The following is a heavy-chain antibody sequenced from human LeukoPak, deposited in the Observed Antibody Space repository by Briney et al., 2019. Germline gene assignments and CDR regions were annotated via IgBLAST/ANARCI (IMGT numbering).Heavy chain of an antibody. CDR3: ATRLTADSYEASDI. J-gene: IGHJ3*02. V-gene: IGHV3-21*06. D-gene: IGHD6-13*01. CDR1: GFTFSRFS. CDR2: ISSGSHHK. Sequence: GGSLRLSCAGSGFTFSRFSMIWVRQAPGKGLEWVASISSGSHHKYHADSVKGRFTVSRDNDKNSLFLQMNSLRAEDAALYYCATRLTADSYEASDIWGQGTMVTVSS.